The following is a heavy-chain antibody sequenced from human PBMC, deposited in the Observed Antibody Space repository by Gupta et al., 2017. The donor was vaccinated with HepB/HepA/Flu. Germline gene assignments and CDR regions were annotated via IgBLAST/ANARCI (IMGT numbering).Heavy chain of an antibody. V-gene: IGHV3-43*02. D-gene: IGHD6-19*01. CDR2: ISGDGGST. J-gene: IGHJ6*02. CDR1: GFTFDDYA. CDR3: AKDTEQWLAQIAYYYYGMDV. Sequence: EVQLVESRAGVVQPGGSPRLSCAGSGFTFDDYAKHGVGQAPGKGLEWVSRISGDGGSTYYADYVKGRFTSSRDNSKNSLYLQMNSMRTEDPALYYCAKDTEQWLAQIAYYYYGMDVWGQGTTVTVSS.